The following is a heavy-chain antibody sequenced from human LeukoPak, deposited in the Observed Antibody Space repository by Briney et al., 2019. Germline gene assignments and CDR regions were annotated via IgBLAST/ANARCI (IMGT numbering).Heavy chain of an antibody. CDR3: ARVTNCGGDCYYFQH. CDR2: MHPNSGNT. J-gene: IGHJ1*01. Sequence: ASVKVSCKASGYTFTSYDFGWVRQATGQGLEWMGWMHPNSGNTGYAQKFQGRVTMTRNTAITTAYMELSSLRSEDTAVYYCARVTNCGGDCYYFQHWGQGTLVTVSS. CDR1: GYTFTSYD. D-gene: IGHD2-21*02. V-gene: IGHV1-8*01.